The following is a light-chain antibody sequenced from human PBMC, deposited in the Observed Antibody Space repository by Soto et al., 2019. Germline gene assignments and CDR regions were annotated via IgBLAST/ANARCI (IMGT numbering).Light chain of an antibody. CDR1: ISNIGENT. CDR2: GNN. CDR3: ASWDDNFNGIV. Sequence: QSVLIQPPSASGTPGQRVAISCSGTISNIGENTVHWYQQLTGSAPKLLITGNNERPSGVPDRFSGSKSGTSASLAIGGLQSDDEADYYCASWDDNFNGIVFGGGTQLTVL. V-gene: IGLV1-44*01. J-gene: IGLJ3*02.